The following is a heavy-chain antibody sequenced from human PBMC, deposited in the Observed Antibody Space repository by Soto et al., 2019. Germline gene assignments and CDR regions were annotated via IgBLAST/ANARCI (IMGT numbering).Heavy chain of an antibody. CDR1: GYTLTELS. CDR3: ATEYCSGGSRYSNAFDI. CDR2: FDPEYGET. D-gene: IGHD2-15*01. Sequence: ASVKVSCKVSGYTLTELSMHWGRQAPGKGVECMGGFDPEYGETVYAQKFQGRVTMTEDTSTDTAYMELSSLRSEDTAVYYCATEYCSGGSRYSNAFDIWGQGTMVTVS. J-gene: IGHJ3*02. V-gene: IGHV1-24*01.